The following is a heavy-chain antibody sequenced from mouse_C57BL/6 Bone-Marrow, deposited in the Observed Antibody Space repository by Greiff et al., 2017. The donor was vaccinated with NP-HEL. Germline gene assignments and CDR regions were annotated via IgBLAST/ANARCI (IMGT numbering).Heavy chain of an antibody. CDR3: ARGGYSCYAMDY. D-gene: IGHD2-12*01. Sequence: EVQLVESGPELVKPGDSVKISCKASGYSFTGYFMNWVMQSHGKSLEWIGRINPYNGDTFYNQKFKGKATLTVDKSSSTAHMELRSLTSEDSAVYYCARGGYSCYAMDYWGQGTSVTVSS. CDR2: INPYNGDT. V-gene: IGHV1-20*01. J-gene: IGHJ4*01. CDR1: GYSFTGYF.